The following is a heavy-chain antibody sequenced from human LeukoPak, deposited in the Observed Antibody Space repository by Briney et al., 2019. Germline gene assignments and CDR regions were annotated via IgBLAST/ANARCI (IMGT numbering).Heavy chain of an antibody. CDR1: GDTFINYA. CDR3: ARAHFSAYNGSE. CDR2: ILPIIGAT. D-gene: IGHD3-10*01. Sequence: GASVKVSCKASGDTFINYAINWVRQAPGQGLEWVGGILPIIGATKNAQKLQGRVTITADESTSTVYMDLTSLRSEDTAIYYCARAHFSAYNGSEWGQGTLVTVSS. V-gene: IGHV1-69*13. J-gene: IGHJ4*02.